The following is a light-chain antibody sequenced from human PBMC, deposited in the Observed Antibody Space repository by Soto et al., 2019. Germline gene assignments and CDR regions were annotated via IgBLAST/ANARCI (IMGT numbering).Light chain of an antibody. Sequence: DIVMTQSPDSLAVSLGERATINCKSSQSVLYSSNNNNYLAWYQQKPGQPPKLLIYWASTRESGVPDRFSGSWSGTDFTLTISSLQAEDVAVYYCQQYYSTPPTFGQGTKVEIK. J-gene: IGKJ1*01. V-gene: IGKV4-1*01. CDR3: QQYYSTPPT. CDR1: QSVLYSSNNNNY. CDR2: WAS.